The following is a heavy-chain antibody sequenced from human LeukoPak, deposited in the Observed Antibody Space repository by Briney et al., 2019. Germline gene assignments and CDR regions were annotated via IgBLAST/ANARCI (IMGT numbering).Heavy chain of an antibody. V-gene: IGHV1-18*01. D-gene: IGHD6-19*01. CDR1: GYTFTTYG. CDR2: ISPCNGNT. CDR3: AREAPVAAGSDAFDI. Sequence: ASVKVSCKASGYTFTTYGISWMRQAPGQGLEWMGWISPCNGNTKYAQKLQGRVTMTTDTSTSTAYMELTSLRSDDTAVYYCAREAPVAAGSDAFDIWGQGTMVTVSS. J-gene: IGHJ3*02.